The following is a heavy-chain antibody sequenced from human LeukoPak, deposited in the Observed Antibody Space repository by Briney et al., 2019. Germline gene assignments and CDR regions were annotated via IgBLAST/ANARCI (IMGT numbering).Heavy chain of an antibody. CDR2: INDSGTT. CDR3: ARLDWSGFYIDY. CDR1: GGSFRSYH. V-gene: IGHV4-59*08. J-gene: IGHJ4*02. D-gene: IGHD3-3*01. Sequence: SETLSLTCTVSGGSFRSYHWSWIWQPPGKGVEWVADINDSGTTNYNPSLKSRVTISVDTSKNQFSLKLNSVTAADTAVFYCARLDWSGFYIDYWGQGILVTVSS.